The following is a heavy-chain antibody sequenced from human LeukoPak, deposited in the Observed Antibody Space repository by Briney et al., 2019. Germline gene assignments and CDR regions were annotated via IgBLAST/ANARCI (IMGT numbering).Heavy chain of an antibody. CDR2: MNPNSGNT. V-gene: IGHV1-8*01. Sequence: GASVKVSCKASGYTFTSYDINWVRQATGQGLEWMGWMNPNSGNTGYAQKFQGRVTMTRNTSISTAYMELSSLRSEDTAVYYCARVRYCSSTSCYAYYYYYGMDVWGQGTTVTVSS. CDR3: ARVRYCSSTSCYAYYYYYGMDV. D-gene: IGHD2-2*01. J-gene: IGHJ6*02. CDR1: GYTFTSYD.